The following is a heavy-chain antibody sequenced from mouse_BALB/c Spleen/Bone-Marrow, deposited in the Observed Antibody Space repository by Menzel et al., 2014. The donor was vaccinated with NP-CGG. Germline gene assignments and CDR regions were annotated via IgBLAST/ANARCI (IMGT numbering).Heavy chain of an antibody. V-gene: IGHV4-2*02. CDR1: GFDFSRYW. Sequence: EVMLVESGGGLVQPGGSLNLACVASGFDFSRYWMSWARQAPGKGQEWIGEINPGSNTINYSPSLKDKFIISRDNAKNTLYLQMSKVRSEDTALYYCARLGNYVYHDNWGQGTTLTVSS. CDR2: INPGSNTI. CDR3: ARLGNYVYHDN. J-gene: IGHJ2*01. D-gene: IGHD1-2*01.